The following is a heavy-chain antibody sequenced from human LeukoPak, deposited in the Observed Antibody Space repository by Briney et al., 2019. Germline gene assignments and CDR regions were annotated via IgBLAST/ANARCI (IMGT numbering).Heavy chain of an antibody. CDR1: GASITSHY. Sequence: SATLSLTCTVSGASITSHYWGWIRQPPGKGLEWIGYIYSSGNTNYNPSLKSRVTMSVDTSKNQFSLKLSSVTAADTAVYYCARHAAWYFDNWGQGTLVTVSS. D-gene: IGHD6-25*01. CDR2: IYSSGNT. V-gene: IGHV4-4*09. J-gene: IGHJ4*02. CDR3: ARHAAWYFDN.